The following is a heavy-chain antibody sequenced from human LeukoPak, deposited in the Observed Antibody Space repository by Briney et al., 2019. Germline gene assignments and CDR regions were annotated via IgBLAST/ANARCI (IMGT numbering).Heavy chain of an antibody. V-gene: IGHV3-74*01. J-gene: IGHJ4*02. D-gene: IGHD3-22*01. CDR3: AREYDYSSGH. Sequence: GGSLRLSCAASGFTFSTYWMHWVRQAPGKGLVWVSRINPDGTTTSYADSVKGRFTTSRDNAKDPVYLQMNSLRAEDTAVYYCAREYDYSSGHWGQGTLVTVSS. CDR2: INPDGTTT. CDR1: GFTFSTYW.